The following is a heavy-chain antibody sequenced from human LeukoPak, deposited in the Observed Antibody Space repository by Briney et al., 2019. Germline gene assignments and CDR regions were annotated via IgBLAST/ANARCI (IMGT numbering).Heavy chain of an antibody. D-gene: IGHD3-16*01. Sequence: GASVKVYCKASGYTFTSYYMHWVRQAPGQGLEWMGIINPSGGSTSYAKKFQGRVTMTRDTSTSTVYMELSSLRSEDTAVYYCARGDYDYVWGSAWGQGTLVTVSS. CDR3: ARGDYDYVWGSA. V-gene: IGHV1-46*03. J-gene: IGHJ5*02. CDR2: INPSGGST. CDR1: GYTFTSYY.